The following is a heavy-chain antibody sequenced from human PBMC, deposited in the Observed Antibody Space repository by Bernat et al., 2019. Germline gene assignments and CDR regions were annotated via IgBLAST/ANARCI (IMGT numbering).Heavy chain of an antibody. CDR1: GFSFSDHY. CDR2: IRNKANSYTT. Sequence: EVQLLESGGGLVQPGGSLRLSCEASGFSFSDHYMDWVRQAPGKGLEWFGRIRNKANSYTTEYAASVKGRFTISRDDSKNSLFLQMNSLKTEDTAVYYCTRVKGYGPDYWGQGTLVTVAS. V-gene: IGHV3-72*01. D-gene: IGHD6-13*01. CDR3: TRVKGYGPDY. J-gene: IGHJ4*02.